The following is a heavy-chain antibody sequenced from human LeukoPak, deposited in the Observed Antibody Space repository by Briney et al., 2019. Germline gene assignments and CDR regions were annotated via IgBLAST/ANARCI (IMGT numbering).Heavy chain of an antibody. Sequence: PGGSLRLSCAASGFTFSSYWMTWVRQAPGKGLEWVANIKHDGSVKYYVDSVKGRFTISRDNAKNSLYLQMNSLRAEDTAVYNCARIGYSSSSLDFWGRGTLVTVSS. CDR1: GFTFSSYW. CDR2: IKHDGSVK. J-gene: IGHJ4*02. D-gene: IGHD6-6*01. CDR3: ARIGYSSSSLDF. V-gene: IGHV3-7*03.